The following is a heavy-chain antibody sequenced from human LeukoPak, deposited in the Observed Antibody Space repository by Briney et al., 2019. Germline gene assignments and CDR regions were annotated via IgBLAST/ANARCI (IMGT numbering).Heavy chain of an antibody. CDR1: GYSFINYG. Sequence: ASVKVSCKASGYSFINYGISWVRQAPGQGLEWMGWISAYYGNTKYAQKLQGRVTITTDESTSTAYMELSSLRSEDTAVYYCARVGYCGGDCYSFDYWGQGTLVTVSS. J-gene: IGHJ4*02. CDR3: ARVGYCGGDCYSFDY. V-gene: IGHV1-18*01. D-gene: IGHD2-21*01. CDR2: ISAYYGNT.